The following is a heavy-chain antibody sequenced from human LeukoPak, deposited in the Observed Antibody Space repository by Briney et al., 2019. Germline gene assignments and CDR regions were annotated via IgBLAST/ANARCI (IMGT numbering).Heavy chain of an antibody. Sequence: GGSLRLSCAASGFTFSSYEMNWVRQAPGKGLEWVSYISSSGSTIYYADSVKGRFTISGDNAKNSLYLQMNSLRAEDTAVYYCARVPSWSGYLDYWGQGTLVTVSS. CDR3: ARVPSWSGYLDY. CDR2: ISSSGSTI. CDR1: GFTFSSYE. J-gene: IGHJ4*02. D-gene: IGHD3-3*01. V-gene: IGHV3-48*03.